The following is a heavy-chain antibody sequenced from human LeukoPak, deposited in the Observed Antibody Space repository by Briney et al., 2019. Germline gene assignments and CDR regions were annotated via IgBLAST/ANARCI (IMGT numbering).Heavy chain of an antibody. Sequence: SETLSLTCTVSGGSISSYYWSWIRQPPGKGLEWIGYIYYSGSTDYNPSLKSRVTISVDTSKNQFSLKLSSVTAADTAVYYCASLTGTTRWFGPWGQGTLVTVSS. CDR3: ASLTGTTRWFGP. D-gene: IGHD1-20*01. V-gene: IGHV4-59*01. J-gene: IGHJ5*02. CDR2: IYYSGST. CDR1: GGSISSYY.